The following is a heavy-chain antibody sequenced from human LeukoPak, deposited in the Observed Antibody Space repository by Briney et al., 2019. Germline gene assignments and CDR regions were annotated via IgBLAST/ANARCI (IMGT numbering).Heavy chain of an antibody. CDR3: ASSGGSIYNGSYYQLDY. CDR1: GGTFSSYA. Sequence: ASVKVSCKASGGTFSSYAISWVRQAPGQGLEWMGGIIPIFGTANCAQKFQGRVTITTDESTSTAYMELSSLRSEDTAVYYCASSGGSIYNGSYYQLDYWGQGTLVTVSS. CDR2: IIPIFGTA. V-gene: IGHV1-69*05. J-gene: IGHJ4*02. D-gene: IGHD1-26*01.